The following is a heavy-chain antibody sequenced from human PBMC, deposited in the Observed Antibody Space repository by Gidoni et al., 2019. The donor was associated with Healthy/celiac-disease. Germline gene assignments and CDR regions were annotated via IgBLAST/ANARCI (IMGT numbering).Heavy chain of an antibody. CDR3: AHSKNSITMVRDDSYYWYFDL. Sequence: QITLKESGPTLVKPTQTLTLTCTFSGFSLSTSGVGVGWIRQPPGKALEWLALIYWNDDKRYSPSLKSRLTITKDTSKNQVVLTMTNMDPVDTATYYCAHSKNSITMVRDDSYYWYFDLWGRGTLVTVSS. D-gene: IGHD3-10*01. CDR2: IYWNDDK. J-gene: IGHJ2*01. V-gene: IGHV2-5*01. CDR1: GFSLSTSGVG.